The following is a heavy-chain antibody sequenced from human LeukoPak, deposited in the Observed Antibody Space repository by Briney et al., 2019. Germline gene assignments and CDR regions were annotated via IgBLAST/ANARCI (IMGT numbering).Heavy chain of an antibody. CDR1: GFTFSSYW. V-gene: IGHV3-74*01. J-gene: IGHJ3*02. CDR3: AREAAVLI. CDR2: IHGDGSSTST. D-gene: IGHD6-6*01. Sequence: GGSLRLSCTASGFTFSSYWMHWVRQAPGKGLMWVSRIHGDGSSTSTSYADSVKGRFTISSDNAKNTLYLQMDSLRAEDTAVYYCAREAAVLIWGQGTMVTVSS.